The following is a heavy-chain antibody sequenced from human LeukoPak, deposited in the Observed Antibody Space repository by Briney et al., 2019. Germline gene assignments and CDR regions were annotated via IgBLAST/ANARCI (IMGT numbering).Heavy chain of an antibody. Sequence: AGMSLRLSCAASGLTFSSYSMNWVRQAPGKGLEWVSSISSSSSYIYYADSVKGRFTISRDNAKNSLYLQMNSLRAEDTAVYYCARVFDYPTTDWGQGTLVTVSS. CDR1: GLTFSSYS. CDR2: ISSSSSYI. V-gene: IGHV3-21*01. CDR3: ARVFDYPTTD. D-gene: IGHD1-1*01. J-gene: IGHJ4*02.